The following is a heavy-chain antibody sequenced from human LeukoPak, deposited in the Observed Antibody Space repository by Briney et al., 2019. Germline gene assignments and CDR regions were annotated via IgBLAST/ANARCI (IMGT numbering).Heavy chain of an antibody. Sequence: PSETLSLTCTVSGGSISSSSYYWGWIRQPPGKGLEWIGSIYYSGSTYYNPSLKSRVTISVDTSKNQFSLKLSSVTAADTAVYYCARTYYYDSSGYYYPDDAFDIWGQGTMVTVSS. J-gene: IGHJ3*02. CDR2: IYYSGST. V-gene: IGHV4-39*07. D-gene: IGHD3-22*01. CDR3: ARTYYYDSSGYYYPDDAFDI. CDR1: GGSISSSSYY.